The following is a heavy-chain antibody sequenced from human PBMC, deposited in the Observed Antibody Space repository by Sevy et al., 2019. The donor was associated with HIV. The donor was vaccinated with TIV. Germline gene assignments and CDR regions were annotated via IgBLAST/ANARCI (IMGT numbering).Heavy chain of an antibody. D-gene: IGHD3-10*01. J-gene: IGHJ4*02. CDR2: IKKDGTDK. Sequence: GGSLRLSCVVSGFTFSNHWMTWVRQAPGKGLEWVANIKKDGTDKFYADSMMGRFSISRDNAKDLLYLQMNSLRVEDTAVYYCARDRRVEYGGSDYWGQGTLVTVSS. CDR1: GFTFSNHW. CDR3: ARDRRVEYGGSDY. V-gene: IGHV3-7*03.